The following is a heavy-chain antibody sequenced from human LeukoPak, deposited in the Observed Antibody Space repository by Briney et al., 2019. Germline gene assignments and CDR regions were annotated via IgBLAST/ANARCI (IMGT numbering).Heavy chain of an antibody. D-gene: IGHD3-16*02. V-gene: IGHV3-23*01. J-gene: IGHJ4*02. CDR3: AKGLRLGELSSPFDY. Sequence: GGSLRLSCAASGFTFSSYAMSWVRQAAGKGLEWVSGISNSGGSTYYADSVKGRFTISRDNSKNTLYLQMKSLRVEDTAVHYCAKGLRLGELSSPFDYWGQGTLVTVSS. CDR1: GFTFSSYA. CDR2: ISNSGGST.